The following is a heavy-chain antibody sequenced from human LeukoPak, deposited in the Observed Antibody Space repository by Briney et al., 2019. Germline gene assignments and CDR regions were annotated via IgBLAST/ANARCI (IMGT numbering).Heavy chain of an antibody. CDR2: IIISGSTI. Sequence: GGSLRLSCAASGFTFSNYYMSWVRQAPGKGLEWVSSIIISGSTIDYSDSVKGGCTISTDNDKNSMYLKMNSLRAEDTAADYCARGREGYGYGSGSYPDYWGQGTLVTVSS. CDR1: GFTFSNYY. D-gene: IGHD3-10*01. J-gene: IGHJ4*02. V-gene: IGHV3-11*01. CDR3: ARGREGYGYGSGSYPDY.